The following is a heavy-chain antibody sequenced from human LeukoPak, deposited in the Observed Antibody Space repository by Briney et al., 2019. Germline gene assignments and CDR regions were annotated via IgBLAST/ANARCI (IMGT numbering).Heavy chain of an antibody. Sequence: GGSLRLSCAASGFTFSTYWMSWVRQAPGKGLEWVANIKPDGSERYYVDSVKGRFTISRDNAKNSLYLQMNSLRAEDTAVYYCARDVTYYYDSSGYYYSDYYYGMDVWGQGTTVTVSS. J-gene: IGHJ6*02. V-gene: IGHV3-7*01. CDR1: GFTFSTYW. CDR3: ARDVTYYYDSSGYYYSDYYYGMDV. CDR2: IKPDGSER. D-gene: IGHD3-22*01.